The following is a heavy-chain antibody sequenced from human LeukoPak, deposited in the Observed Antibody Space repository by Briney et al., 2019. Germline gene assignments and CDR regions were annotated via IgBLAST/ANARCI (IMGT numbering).Heavy chain of an antibody. CDR3: TRGLEGFTAYDDF. CDR2: IRSKTYGGTA. CDR1: GFSVGDYA. J-gene: IGHJ4*02. V-gene: IGHV3-49*04. Sequence: PGRSLTLSCRASGFSVGDYAMSWVRQAPGKGLEWVGFIRSKTYGGTADYAASVEGRFTIPRDDSSNIVYLQMNSLKTEDTAVYYCTRGLEGFTAYDDFWGQGTLVTVSS. D-gene: IGHD5-12*01.